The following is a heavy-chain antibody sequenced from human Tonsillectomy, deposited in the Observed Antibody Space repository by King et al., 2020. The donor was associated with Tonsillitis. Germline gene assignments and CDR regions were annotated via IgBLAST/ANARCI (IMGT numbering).Heavy chain of an antibody. D-gene: IGHD3-22*01. CDR1: GFSFDDYA. J-gene: IGHJ4*02. Sequence: VQLVESGGALVQPGRSLRLSCAASGFSFDDYAMHWVRQAPGKGLEWVSGIRWNSGTLGYADSVKGRVTISRDNAKNFLYLQMNSLRAEDTALYYCTKDPDYYDSSTSWGQGTLVTVSS. CDR2: IRWNSGTL. CDR3: TKDPDYYDSSTS. V-gene: IGHV3-9*01.